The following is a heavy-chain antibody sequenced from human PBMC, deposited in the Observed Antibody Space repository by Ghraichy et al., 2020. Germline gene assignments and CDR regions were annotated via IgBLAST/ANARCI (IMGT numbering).Heavy chain of an antibody. Sequence: GGSLRLSCAASGFSFSSYGMHWVRQAPGKGLEWVAFIRYDGSNKYYADSVKGRFTISRDNSKNTLYLQMNSLRPEDTAVYYCAKDGGDSYYYYGMDVWGQGTTVTVSS. D-gene: IGHD3-3*01. CDR3: AKDGGDSYYYYGMDV. V-gene: IGHV3-30*02. CDR1: GFSFSSYG. CDR2: IRYDGSNK. J-gene: IGHJ6*02.